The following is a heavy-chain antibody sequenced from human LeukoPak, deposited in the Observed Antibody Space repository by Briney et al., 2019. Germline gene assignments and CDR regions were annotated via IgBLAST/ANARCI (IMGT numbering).Heavy chain of an antibody. Sequence: ASVKVSCKASGYTFTGYYMHWVRQAPGQGLEWMGWISAYNGNTNYAQKLQGRVTMTTDTSTSTAYMELRSLRSDDTAVYYCARGPSSSSWEYYYYYYMDVWGKGTTVTVSS. D-gene: IGHD6-13*01. CDR1: GYTFTGYY. CDR2: ISAYNGNT. V-gene: IGHV1-18*04. J-gene: IGHJ6*03. CDR3: ARGPSSSSWEYYYYYYMDV.